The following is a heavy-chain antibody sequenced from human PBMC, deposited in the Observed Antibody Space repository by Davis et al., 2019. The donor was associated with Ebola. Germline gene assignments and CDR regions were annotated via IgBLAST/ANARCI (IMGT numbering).Heavy chain of an antibody. Sequence: SVKVSCKASGGTFSSYAISWVRQAPGQGLEWMGGIIPIFGTANYAQKLQGRVTMTTDTSTSTAYMELRSLRSDDTAVYYCARDVGYSSSSGDDYWGQGTLVTVSS. D-gene: IGHD6-6*01. CDR3: ARDVGYSSSSGDDY. CDR1: GGTFSSYA. J-gene: IGHJ4*02. V-gene: IGHV1-69*05. CDR2: IIPIFGTA.